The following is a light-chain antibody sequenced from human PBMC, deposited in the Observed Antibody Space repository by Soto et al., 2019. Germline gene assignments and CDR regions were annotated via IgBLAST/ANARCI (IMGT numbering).Light chain of an antibody. V-gene: IGKV2-28*01. CDR1: QSLLHINGYNY. CDR2: LAS. J-gene: IGKJ4*01. Sequence: DIVATQSPLSLPVTPGEPASISCRSRQSLLHINGYNYLDWYLQKQGQSPQIXXYLASNRASGVPDRFSGSESGTDCTMKISRVEAEDGWVYYGIQTLQTTLTFGGGTKVDIK. CDR3: IQTLQTTLT.